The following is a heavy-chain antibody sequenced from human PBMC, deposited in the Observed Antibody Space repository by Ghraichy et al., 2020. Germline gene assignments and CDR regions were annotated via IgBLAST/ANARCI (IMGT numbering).Heavy chain of an antibody. J-gene: IGHJ5*02. Sequence: SETLSLTCTFSGGSVNSGSYYWSWIRQPPGKGLEWIGYIYHTGSTFYSASLKSRVTISIDTSNNQYSFFLTSLTAADTAVYYCARLSVSPNWFDPWGQGTLVTVS. D-gene: IGHD3-16*02. V-gene: IGHV4-61*01. CDR1: GGSVNSGSYY. CDR3: ARLSVSPNWFDP. CDR2: IYHTGST.